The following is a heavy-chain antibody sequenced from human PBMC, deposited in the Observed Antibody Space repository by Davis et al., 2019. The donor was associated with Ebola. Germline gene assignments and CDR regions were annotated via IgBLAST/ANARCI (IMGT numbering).Heavy chain of an antibody. CDR3: AKDSYSSSPLWV. J-gene: IGHJ4*02. Sequence: GESLKISCAASGFTFSSYGMHWVRQAPGKGLEWVAVISYDGSNKYYADSVKGRFTISRDNSKNTLYLQMNSLRAEDTAVYYCAKDSYSSSPLWVWGQGTLVTVSS. CDR1: GFTFSSYG. D-gene: IGHD6-6*01. CDR2: ISYDGSNK. V-gene: IGHV3-30*18.